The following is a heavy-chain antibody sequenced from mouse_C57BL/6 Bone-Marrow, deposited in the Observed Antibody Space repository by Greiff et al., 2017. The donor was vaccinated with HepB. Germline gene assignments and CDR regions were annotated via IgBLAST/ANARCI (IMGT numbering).Heavy chain of an antibody. CDR2: ISSGSSTI. CDR3: ARGFYYGNYLPAMDY. J-gene: IGHJ4*01. D-gene: IGHD2-1*01. V-gene: IGHV5-17*01. CDR1: GFTFSDYG. Sequence: EVQLVESGGGLVKPGGSLKLSCAASGFTFSDYGMHWVRQAPEKGLEWVAYISSGSSTIYYADTVKGRFTISRDNAKNTLFLQMTSLRSADTAMYYCARGFYYGNYLPAMDYGGQGTSVAVSS.